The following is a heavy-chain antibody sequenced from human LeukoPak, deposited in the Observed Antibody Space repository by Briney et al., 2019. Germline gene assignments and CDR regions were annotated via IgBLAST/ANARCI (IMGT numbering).Heavy chain of an antibody. V-gene: IGHV3-13*01. D-gene: IGHD2-8*01. J-gene: IGHJ3*02. CDR2: IGNAFDT. CDR1: GFSHHALE. Sequence: GVSLRLSCAASGFSHHALEKHGLRQFTGKRLEWFSAIGNAFDTFYAASVEGRFNISRENAKNSFYLQMNRLTAGDTALYFCVRESAGVDAKAFDRWGQGTAVTVSS. CDR3: VRESAGVDAKAFDR.